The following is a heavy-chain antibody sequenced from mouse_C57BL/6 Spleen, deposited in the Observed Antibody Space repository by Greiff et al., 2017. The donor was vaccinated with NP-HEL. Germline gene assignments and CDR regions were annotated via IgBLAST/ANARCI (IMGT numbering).Heavy chain of an antibody. CDR3: TKGTGTQGWFAY. V-gene: IGHV1-15*01. D-gene: IGHD4-1*01. CDR1: GYTFTDYE. J-gene: IGHJ3*01. Sequence: VQLQHSGAELVRPGASVTLSCKASGYTFTDYEMHWVKQTPVHGLEWIGAIDPETGGTAYNQKFKGKAILTADKSSSTAYMELRSLTSEDSAVYYCTKGTGTQGWFAYWGQGTLVTVSA. CDR2: IDPETGGT.